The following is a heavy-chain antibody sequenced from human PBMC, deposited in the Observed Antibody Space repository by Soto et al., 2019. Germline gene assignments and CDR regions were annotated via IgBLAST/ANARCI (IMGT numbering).Heavy chain of an antibody. CDR1: GGSFSGYY. D-gene: IGHD3-3*01. CDR3: ARDLLYYDFWSGYYRRYYNWFDP. J-gene: IGHJ5*02. Sequence: LSLTCAVYGGSFSGYYWSWIRQPPGKGLEWIGEINHSGSTNYNPSLKSRVTISVDTSKNQFSLKLSSVTAADTAVYYCARDLLYYDFWSGYYRRYYNWFDPWGQGTLVTVSS. CDR2: INHSGST. V-gene: IGHV4-34*01.